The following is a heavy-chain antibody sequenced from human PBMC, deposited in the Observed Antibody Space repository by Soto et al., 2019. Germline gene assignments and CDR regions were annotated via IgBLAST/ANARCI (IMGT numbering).Heavy chain of an antibody. D-gene: IGHD6-19*01. CDR2: IKQDGSEK. CDR1: GFTFSSYW. CDR3: ARVGEYSSGLYIYYYYYGMDV. Sequence: GSLRLSCAASGFTFSSYWMSWVRQAPGKGLEWVANIKQDGSEKYYVDSVKGRFTISRDNAKNSLYLQMNSLRAEDTAVYYCARVGEYSSGLYIYYYYYGMDVWGQGTTV. V-gene: IGHV3-7*01. J-gene: IGHJ6*02.